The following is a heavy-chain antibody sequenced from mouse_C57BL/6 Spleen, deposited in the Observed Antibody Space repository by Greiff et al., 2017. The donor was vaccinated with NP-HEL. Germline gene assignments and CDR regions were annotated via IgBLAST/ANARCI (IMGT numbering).Heavy chain of an antibody. Sequence: VQLQQPGAELVRPGSSVKLSCKASGYTFTSYWMDWVKQRPGQGLEWIGNIYPSDSETHYNQKFKDKATLTVDKSSSTAYMQLSSLTSEDSAVYYCARRSYSNLYFDYWGQGTTLTVSS. D-gene: IGHD2-5*01. CDR3: ARRSYSNLYFDY. V-gene: IGHV1-61*01. J-gene: IGHJ2*01. CDR1: GYTFTSYW. CDR2: IYPSDSET.